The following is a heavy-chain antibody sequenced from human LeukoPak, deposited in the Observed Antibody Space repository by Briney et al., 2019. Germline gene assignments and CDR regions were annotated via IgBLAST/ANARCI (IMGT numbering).Heavy chain of an antibody. D-gene: IGHD6-19*01. CDR3: TGGGWSTDAFDI. CDR1: GFTFSNYA. J-gene: IGHJ3*02. V-gene: IGHV3-23*01. CDR2: ISGIGRTT. Sequence: GGSLRLSCAASGFTFSNYAMTWVRQAPGKGLEWVSGISGIGRTTYYADSVKGRFTISRDNSKNTLYLQMSSLRAEDTAVYYCTGGGWSTDAFDIWGQGTMVTVSS.